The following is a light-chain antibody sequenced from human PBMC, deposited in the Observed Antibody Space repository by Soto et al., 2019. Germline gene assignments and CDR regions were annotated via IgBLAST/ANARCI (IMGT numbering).Light chain of an antibody. CDR3: QQLNKFPRT. V-gene: IGKV1-9*01. Sequence: DIQLTQSPSFLSASVGDRVTITCRASQGISSYLAWYQQRPGKAPNLLMYGASTLQSGVPTRFSGSASGTTCTLTINILQPEDFATYYCQQLNKFPRTFGQRTKVE. J-gene: IGKJ1*01. CDR1: QGISSY. CDR2: GAS.